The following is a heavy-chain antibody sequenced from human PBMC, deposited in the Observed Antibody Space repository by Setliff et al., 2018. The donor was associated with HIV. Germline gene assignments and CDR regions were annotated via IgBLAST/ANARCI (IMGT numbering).Heavy chain of an antibody. CDR3: ARDAPTVYANGWFDP. V-gene: IGHV4-38-2*02. CDR2: IYHSGST. J-gene: IGHJ5*02. CDR1: GYSISSGFY. D-gene: IGHD2-8*01. Sequence: PSETLSLTCAVSGYSISSGFYWGWIRQPPGKGLEWIGSIYHSGSTYYNPSLRSRVTISVDTSKNQFSLKLSSVTAADTAVYYCARDAPTVYANGWFDPWGRGTLVTVSS.